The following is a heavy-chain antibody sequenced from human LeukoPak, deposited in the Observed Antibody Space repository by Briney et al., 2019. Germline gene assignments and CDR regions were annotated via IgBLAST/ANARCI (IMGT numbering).Heavy chain of an antibody. J-gene: IGHJ4*02. CDR2: INSNGYTI. Sequence: GGSLRLSCAASGFTFGDYYMTWIRQAPRKGLEWIAHINSNGYTIYYTDSVKGRFTISRDNDNNSLYLQMNGLRADDTAIYYCARDRRTPHSAYDWGHLDYWGQGILVTVSS. CDR3: ARDRRTPHSAYDWGHLDY. D-gene: IGHD5-12*01. CDR1: GFTFGDYY. V-gene: IGHV3-11*01.